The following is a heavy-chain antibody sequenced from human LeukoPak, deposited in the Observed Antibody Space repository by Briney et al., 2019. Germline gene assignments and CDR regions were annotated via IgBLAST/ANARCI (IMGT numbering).Heavy chain of an antibody. J-gene: IGHJ4*02. Sequence: AASVKVSCKASGYTFNNHYMYWVRQAPGQGLEWMGVINPSGGSTSYAQKFQGRVTMTRDTSTRTVYMEVNSLGSEDTAVYYCARQGTYSSAIGMGYWGQGTLVTVSS. D-gene: IGHD6-19*01. CDR3: ARQGTYSSAIGMGY. CDR1: GYTFNNHY. V-gene: IGHV1-46*02. CDR2: INPSGGST.